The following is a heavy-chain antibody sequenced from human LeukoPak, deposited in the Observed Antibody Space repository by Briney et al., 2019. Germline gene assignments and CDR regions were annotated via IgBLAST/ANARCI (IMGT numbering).Heavy chain of an antibody. CDR1: GYTFTGYY. Sequence: ASVRVSSKASGYTFTGYYMHWGRQVPGQGLEWMGGINPNSGGTSYAQKFHNRVTMTRDTSISTAYIDLSRLRSDDTAVYYCARDTKKRTFFVLGCPTCYVFDIWGQGTMVAVSS. J-gene: IGHJ3*02. V-gene: IGHV1-2*02. D-gene: IGHD3-3*01. CDR2: INPNSGGT. CDR3: ARDTKKRTFFVLGCPTCYVFDI.